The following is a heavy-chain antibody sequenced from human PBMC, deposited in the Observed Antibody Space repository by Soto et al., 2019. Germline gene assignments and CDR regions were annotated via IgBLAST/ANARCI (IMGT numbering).Heavy chain of an antibody. CDR3: ARFYSAGSRSYYKTDYYFGMDA. J-gene: IGHJ6*02. CDR2: ISAYNGNT. D-gene: IGHD3-10*01. Sequence: QVQLVQSGAEVKKPGASVKVSCKASGYTFTSYGFSWVRQAPGQGLEWMGWISAYNGNTNYAQKLQGRVTMTTDTSMTTAYMEPRSLRSDGTAVYYCARFYSAGSRSYYKTDYYFGMDAWGQGTTITVSS. V-gene: IGHV1-18*01. CDR1: GYTFTSYG.